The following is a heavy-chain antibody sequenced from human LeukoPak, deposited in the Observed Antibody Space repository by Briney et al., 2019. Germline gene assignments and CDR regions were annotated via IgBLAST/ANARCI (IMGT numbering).Heavy chain of an antibody. CDR1: GGSISSYY. J-gene: IGHJ3*02. CDR3: ASVEMASFGAFDI. D-gene: IGHD5-24*01. V-gene: IGHV4-59*01. Sequence: SETLSLTCTVSGGSISSYYWSWIRQPPGKGLEWIGYIYYSGSTNYIPSLKSRVTISVDTSKNQFSLKLSSVTAADTAVYYCASVEMASFGAFDIWGQGTMVTVSS. CDR2: IYYSGST.